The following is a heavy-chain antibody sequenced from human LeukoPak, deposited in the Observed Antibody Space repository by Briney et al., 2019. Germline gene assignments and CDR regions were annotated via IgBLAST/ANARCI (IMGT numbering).Heavy chain of an antibody. CDR1: GFTFSSYA. CDR2: ISYDGSNK. J-gene: IGHJ4*02. D-gene: IGHD2-2*01. V-gene: IGHV3-30*04. Sequence: SGGSLRLSCAASGFTFSSYAMHWVRQAPGKGLEWVAVISYDGSNKYYADSVKGRFTISRDNSKNTLYLQMNSLRAEDTAVYYCARVMGRYCSSTSCYVDYWGQGTLVTVSS. CDR3: ARVMGRYCSSTSCYVDY.